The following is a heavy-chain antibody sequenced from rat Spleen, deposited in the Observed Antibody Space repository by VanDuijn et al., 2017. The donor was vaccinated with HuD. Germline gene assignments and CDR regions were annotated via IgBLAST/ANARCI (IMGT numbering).Heavy chain of an antibody. D-gene: IGHD1-3*01. V-gene: IGHV2-72*01. CDR1: GFSLTSNG. CDR3: ARHSPVALYVMDA. Sequence: QVQLKESGPGLMQPSETLSLTCTVSGFSLTSNGVGWVRQPLGKGLVWMGTIWAGGSTNYNSAVQSRLSISRDTSKSQVFLKMNSLQPEDTGTYYCARHSPVALYVMDAWGQGASVTVSS. CDR2: IWAGGST. J-gene: IGHJ4*01.